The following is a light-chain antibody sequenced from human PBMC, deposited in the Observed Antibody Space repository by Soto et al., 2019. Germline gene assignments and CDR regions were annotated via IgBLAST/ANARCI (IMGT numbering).Light chain of an antibody. CDR1: TSNIGSQT. Sequence: QSVLTQPPSASGTPGQRVSISCSGSTSNIGSQTVNWYQRLPGTAPKLLIYLGDQRASGVSDRFSGSKSGTSASLAINGLRSDDEADYYCVAWDDNLNAYVFGSGTKLTVL. CDR2: LGD. V-gene: IGLV1-44*01. CDR3: VAWDDNLNAYV. J-gene: IGLJ1*01.